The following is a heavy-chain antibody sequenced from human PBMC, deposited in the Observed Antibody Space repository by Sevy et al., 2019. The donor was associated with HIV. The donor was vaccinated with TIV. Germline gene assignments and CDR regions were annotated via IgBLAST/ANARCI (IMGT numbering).Heavy chain of an antibody. CDR2: IIPIFGTA. V-gene: IGHV1-69*13. J-gene: IGHJ6*03. CDR1: GGTFSSYA. Sequence: SVKVSCKASGGTFSSYAISWVRQAPGQGLEWMGRIIPIFGTANYAQKFQGRVTITADESTSTAYMELSSLRSEDTAVYYCARDLKGLDRWKRTIEADYYYYMDVWGKGTTVTVSS. D-gene: IGHD6-13*01. CDR3: ARDLKGLDRWKRTIEADYYYYMDV.